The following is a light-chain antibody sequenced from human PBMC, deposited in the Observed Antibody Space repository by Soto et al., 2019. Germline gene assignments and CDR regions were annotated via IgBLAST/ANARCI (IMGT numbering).Light chain of an antibody. V-gene: IGKV3D-15*01. CDR3: QQYHIWPLT. J-gene: IGKJ4*01. CDR1: QSVGSD. CDR2: DIF. Sequence: EIVMTQSPATLSVSPGEIATLSCRASQSVGSDLAWYQQKPGQAPRLVLYDIFTRAAGVPTRIRGSGSGPEFTLTISSLQSADCAGYDCQQYHIWPLTFGGGTKVEIK.